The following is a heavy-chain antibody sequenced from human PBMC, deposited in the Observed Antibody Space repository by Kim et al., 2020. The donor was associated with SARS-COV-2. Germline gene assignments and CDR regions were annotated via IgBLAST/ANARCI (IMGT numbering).Heavy chain of an antibody. D-gene: IGHD1-26*01. CDR1: GGSISSYY. V-gene: IGHV4-4*07. J-gene: IGHJ6*02. CDR3: ARDSPPRGWELLSTSYGMDV. CDR2: IYTSGST. Sequence: SETLSLTCTVSGGSISSYYWSWIRQPAGKGLEWIGRIYTSGSTNYNHSLKSRVTMSVDTSKNQFSLKLSSVTAADTAVYYCARDSPPRGWELLSTSYGMDVWGQGTTVTVSS.